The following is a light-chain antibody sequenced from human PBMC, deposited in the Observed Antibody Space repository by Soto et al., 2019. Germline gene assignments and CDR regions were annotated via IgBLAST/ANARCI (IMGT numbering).Light chain of an antibody. J-gene: IGKJ5*01. CDR3: QQGYDTPIT. CDR2: AAS. V-gene: IGKV1-39*01. Sequence: DIQMTQSPSSLSASVGEGVTITWRACQNIITYLNWYQQKPGQAPKFLIYAASSLQSGVPSRFSGRGYGTDFTLTITSLQPEDFATYFCQQGYDTPITFGQGTRLE. CDR1: QNIITY.